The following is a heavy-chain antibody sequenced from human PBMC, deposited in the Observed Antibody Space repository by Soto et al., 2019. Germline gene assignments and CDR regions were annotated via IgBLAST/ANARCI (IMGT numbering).Heavy chain of an antibody. J-gene: IGHJ6*02. CDR3: ARDEGSYDYVWGSSYYYYGMDV. D-gene: IGHD3-16*01. CDR2: IIPIFGTA. Sequence: ASVKVSCKASGGTFSIYAISWVLQAPGQGLEWMGGIIPIFGTANYAQKFQGRVTITADKSTSTAYMELSSLRSEDTAVYYCARDEGSYDYVWGSSYYYYGMDVWGQGTTVTVSS. CDR1: GGTFSIYA. V-gene: IGHV1-69*06.